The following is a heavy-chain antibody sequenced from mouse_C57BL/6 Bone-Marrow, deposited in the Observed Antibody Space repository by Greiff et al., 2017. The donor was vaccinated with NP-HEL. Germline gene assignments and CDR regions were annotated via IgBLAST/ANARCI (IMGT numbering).Heavy chain of an antibody. CDR2: IYPGDGDT. V-gene: IGHV1-80*01. CDR3: ATAYYSNYREDY. CDR1: GYAFSSYW. J-gene: IGHJ2*01. Sequence: VQLKESGAELVKPGASVKISCKASGYAFSSYWMNWVKQRPGKGLEWIGQIYPGDGDTNYNGKFKGKATLTADKSSSTAYMQLSSLTSEDSAVYFCATAYYSNYREDYWGQGTTLTVSS. D-gene: IGHD2-5*01.